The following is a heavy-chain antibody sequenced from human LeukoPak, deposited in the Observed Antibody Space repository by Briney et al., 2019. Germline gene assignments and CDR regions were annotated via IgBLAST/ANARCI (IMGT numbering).Heavy chain of an antibody. CDR1: GGSISSSSYY. CDR3: ARDGGSAWYHHGPDWYFDL. CDR2: IYYSGST. V-gene: IGHV4-39*07. Sequence: DPSETLSLTCTVSGGSISSSSYYWGWIRQPPGKGLEWIGSIYYSGSTYYNPSLKSRVTISVDTSKNQFSLKLSSVTAADTAVYYCARDGGSAWYHHGPDWYFDLWGRGTLVTVFS. D-gene: IGHD6-19*01. J-gene: IGHJ2*01.